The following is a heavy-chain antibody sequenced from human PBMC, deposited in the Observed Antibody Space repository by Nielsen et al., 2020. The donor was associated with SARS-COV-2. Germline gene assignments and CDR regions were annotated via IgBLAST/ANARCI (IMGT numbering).Heavy chain of an antibody. V-gene: IGHV5-51*01. CDR1: AYTSSNFW. J-gene: IGHJ4*02. D-gene: IGHD3-10*01. Sequence: GGSLRLSCKASAYTSSNFWIGLVRHMPEKGLEWMGTIHLADSDTRYSPSFQGQVTISADKSTSTAYLQWSSLKASDTAMYYCARTLYYGAGSADYGGQGTLVSVSS. CDR2: IHLADSDT. CDR3: ARTLYYGAGSADY.